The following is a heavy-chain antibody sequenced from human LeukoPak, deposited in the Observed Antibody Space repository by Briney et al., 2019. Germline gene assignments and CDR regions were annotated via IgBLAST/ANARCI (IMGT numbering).Heavy chain of an antibody. D-gene: IGHD3-3*01. CDR3: ARDYYPDTITIFGVVTPDY. Sequence: ASVKVSCKASGYTFTGYYMHWVRQAPGQGLEWMGWINPNSGGTNYAQKFQGRVTMTRDTSISTAYMELSRLRSDDTAVSYCARDYYPDTITIFGVVTPDYWGQGTLVTVSS. CDR1: GYTFTGYY. J-gene: IGHJ4*02. CDR2: INPNSGGT. V-gene: IGHV1-2*02.